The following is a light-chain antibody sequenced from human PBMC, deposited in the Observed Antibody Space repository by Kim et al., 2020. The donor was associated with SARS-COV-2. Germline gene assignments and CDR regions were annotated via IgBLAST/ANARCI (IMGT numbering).Light chain of an antibody. CDR2: GAS. CDR1: QSIRNN. J-gene: IGKJ3*01. Sequence: EIVMTQSPATLSVSPGERATLSCRASQSIRNNLAWYQQKPGQAPRLHISGASTRATGVPARFSGSGSGTEFTLTISSLKSEDFAVYYCQQYDTWPPRFTFGPGTKVDIK. V-gene: IGKV3-15*01. CDR3: QQYDTWPPRFT.